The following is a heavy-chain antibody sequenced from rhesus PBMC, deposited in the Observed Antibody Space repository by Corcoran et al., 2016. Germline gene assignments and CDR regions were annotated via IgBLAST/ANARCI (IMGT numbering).Heavy chain of an antibody. V-gene: IGHV2S1*01. CDR3: ARVIGSSHVDY. CDR1: GFSLTTSGMG. Sequence: QVTLKESGPAQVKPTQTLTLTYTFSGFSLTTSGMGVGWIRQPPGKALEWLATIYWDDDKYYSTSLKSRLTISTDTARNQVVLTMTNMDPVDTATYYCARVIGSSHVDYWGQGVLVTVSS. CDR2: IYWDDDK. J-gene: IGHJ4*01. D-gene: IGHD4-29*01.